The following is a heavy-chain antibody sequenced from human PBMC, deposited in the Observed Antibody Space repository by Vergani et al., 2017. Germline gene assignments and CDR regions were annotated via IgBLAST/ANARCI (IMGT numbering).Heavy chain of an antibody. CDR2: IYPGDSDT. D-gene: IGHD1-26*01. V-gene: IGHV5-51*01. CDR1: GYRFSSYY. CDR3: TSRGGLGEIDAFDI. Sequence: VQLVQSGAEVKKPGESLRISCKGSGYRFSSYYIGWVRQMPGQGLEWIGVIYPGDSDTRYSPSFQGQVTISADKSTSTAYLQWGSLKASDTAMYYCTSRGGLGEIDAFDIWDQGTMVTVSS. J-gene: IGHJ3*02.